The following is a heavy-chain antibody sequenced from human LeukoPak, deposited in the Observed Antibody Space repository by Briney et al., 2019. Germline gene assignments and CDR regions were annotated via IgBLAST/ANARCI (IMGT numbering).Heavy chain of an antibody. CDR3: ATRYSSGWYYFDY. CDR1: GGSISSSSYY. V-gene: IGHV4-39*01. D-gene: IGHD6-19*01. Sequence: PSETLSLTCTVSGGSISSSSYYWGWIRQPPGKGLEWVGSIYYSGSTYYTPSLTSRVTISVDTSKNQFCLKLSSVTAADTAVYYCATRYSSGWYYFDYWGQGTLVTVSS. CDR2: IYYSGST. J-gene: IGHJ4*02.